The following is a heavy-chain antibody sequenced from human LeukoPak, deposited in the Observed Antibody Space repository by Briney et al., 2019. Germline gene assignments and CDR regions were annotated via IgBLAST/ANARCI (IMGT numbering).Heavy chain of an antibody. CDR3: AGHHPRNTVDF. J-gene: IGHJ4*02. Sequence: SETLSLTCTVASGSISSYYWSWIRQPPGKGLEWIAYISDIGSINYNPSLKSRVTISLDPSKNQFSLKLSSVTAADTAVYYCAGHHPRNTVDFWGQGTLVTVSS. CDR2: ISDIGSI. V-gene: IGHV4-59*08. CDR1: SGSISSYY. D-gene: IGHD2/OR15-2a*01.